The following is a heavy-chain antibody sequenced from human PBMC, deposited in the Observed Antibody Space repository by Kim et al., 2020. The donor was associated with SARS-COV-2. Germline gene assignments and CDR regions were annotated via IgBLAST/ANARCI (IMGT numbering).Heavy chain of an antibody. CDR1: GYTFTSYA. Sequence: ASVKVSCKASGYTFTSYAMHWVRQAPGQRLEWMGWINAGNGNTKYSQKFQGRVTITRDTSASTAYMELSSLRSEDTAVYYCAREKYWFGELSGPFDIWGQGTMVTVSS. V-gene: IGHV1-3*01. CDR2: INAGNGNT. D-gene: IGHD3-10*01. CDR3: AREKYWFGELSGPFDI. J-gene: IGHJ3*02.